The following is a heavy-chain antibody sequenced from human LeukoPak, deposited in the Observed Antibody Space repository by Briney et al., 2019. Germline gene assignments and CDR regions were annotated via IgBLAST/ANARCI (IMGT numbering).Heavy chain of an antibody. CDR1: GFTFSSYA. Sequence: GGSLRLSCAASGFTFSSYAMSWVRQAPGKGLEWVSAISGSGGSTYYADSVKGRFTISRDNSKNTLYLQTNSLRAEDTAVYYCAKVEYYGSGSYYGYYYYYGMDVWGQGTTVTVSS. CDR2: ISGSGGST. D-gene: IGHD3-10*01. CDR3: AKVEYYGSGSYYGYYYYYGMDV. V-gene: IGHV3-23*01. J-gene: IGHJ6*02.